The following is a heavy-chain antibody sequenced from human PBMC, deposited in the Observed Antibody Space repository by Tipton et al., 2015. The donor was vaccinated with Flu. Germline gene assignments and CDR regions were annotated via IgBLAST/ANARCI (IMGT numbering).Heavy chain of an antibody. J-gene: IGHJ6*02. CDR1: GFTFSSNE. V-gene: IGHV3-48*03. Sequence: SLRLSCVASGFTFSSNEINWVRQAPGKGLEWVSHISRSGSARYYADSVRGRFTISRDNAENLVYLEMNSLRGEDTAVYYCARVENTYYYGMDVWGQGTTVTVSS. D-gene: IGHD1-1*01. CDR2: ISRSGSAR. CDR3: ARVENTYYYGMDV.